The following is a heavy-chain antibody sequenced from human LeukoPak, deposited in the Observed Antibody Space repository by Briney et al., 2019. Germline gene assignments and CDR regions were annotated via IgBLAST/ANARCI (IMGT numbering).Heavy chain of an antibody. Sequence: TGGSLRLSCAASGFTFSSYSMNWVRQAPGKGLEWVSSISSSSSYIYYADSVKGRFTISRDNAKNSLYLQMNSQRAEDTAVYYCARDIDDYPFDYWGQGTLVTVSS. CDR1: GFTFSSYS. V-gene: IGHV3-21*01. CDR3: ARDIDDYPFDY. J-gene: IGHJ4*02. CDR2: ISSSSSYI. D-gene: IGHD5-24*01.